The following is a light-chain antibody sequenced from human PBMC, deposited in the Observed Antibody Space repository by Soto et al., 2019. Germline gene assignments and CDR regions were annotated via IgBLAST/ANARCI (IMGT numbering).Light chain of an antibody. V-gene: IGKV3-15*01. Sequence: EKVMTQSPATLSVSPGERATLSCWASQSVSSNLAWYQQKPGQAPRLLIYGASTRATGIQARFSSSGSGTEVTPTISSLQSEDFAVYYCQQYNNWSRVTFGPGTKVEIK. J-gene: IGKJ3*01. CDR2: GAS. CDR3: QQYNNWSRVT. CDR1: QSVSSN.